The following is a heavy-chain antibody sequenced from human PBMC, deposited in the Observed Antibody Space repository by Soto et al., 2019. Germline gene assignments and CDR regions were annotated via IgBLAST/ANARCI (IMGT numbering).Heavy chain of an antibody. Sequence: GGSLRLSCAASGFTFSSYGMHWVRQAPGKGLEWVAVIWYDGSNKYYADSVKGRFTISRDNSKNTLYLQMNSLRAEDTAVYYCARDKNHIAAAGFFDYWGQGTLVTVSS. J-gene: IGHJ4*02. CDR1: GFTFSSYG. V-gene: IGHV3-33*01. CDR2: IWYDGSNK. CDR3: ARDKNHIAAAGFFDY. D-gene: IGHD6-13*01.